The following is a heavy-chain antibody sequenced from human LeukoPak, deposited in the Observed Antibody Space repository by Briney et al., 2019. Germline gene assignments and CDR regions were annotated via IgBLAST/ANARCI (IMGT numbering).Heavy chain of an antibody. CDR1: AFTFPTYG. Sequence: GGSLRLSCAASAFTFPTYGMIWVRQAPGKGLEWVSSITEIGDNTYYADSVKGRFTISRDNSKNTLYLQMNSLRAEDTAVYYCAAKTRLSAVTSYYYVDVWGKGTTATVSS. J-gene: IGHJ6*03. V-gene: IGHV3-23*01. CDR2: ITEIGDNT. CDR3: AAKTRLSAVTSYYYVDV. D-gene: IGHD3-10*01.